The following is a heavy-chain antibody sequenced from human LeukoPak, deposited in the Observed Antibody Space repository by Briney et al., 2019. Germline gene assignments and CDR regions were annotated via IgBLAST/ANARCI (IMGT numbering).Heavy chain of an antibody. CDR1: GYSISSGYY. J-gene: IGHJ6*03. D-gene: IGHD1-1*01. Sequence: PSETLSLTCTVSGYSISSGYYWGWIRQPPGKGLEWIGSIYHSGSTNYNPSLKSRVTISVDTSKNQFSLKLSSVTAADTAVYYCARLELERQRDYYYYYMDVWGKGATVTISS. V-gene: IGHV4-38-2*02. CDR2: IYHSGST. CDR3: ARLELERQRDYYYYYMDV.